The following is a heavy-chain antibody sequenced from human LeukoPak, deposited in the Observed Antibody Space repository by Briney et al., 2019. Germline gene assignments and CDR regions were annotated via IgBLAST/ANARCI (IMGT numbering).Heavy chain of an antibody. CDR3: ARQRPGIAVAGPFDY. V-gene: IGHV4-59*08. CDR1: GYSISSYY. D-gene: IGHD6-19*01. Sequence: SETLSLTCAVSGYSISSYYWSWIRQPPGKGLEWIGYIYYSGSTNYNPSLKSRVTISVDTSKNQFSLKLSSVTAADTAVYYCARQRPGIAVAGPFDYWGQGTLVTVSS. J-gene: IGHJ4*02. CDR2: IYYSGST.